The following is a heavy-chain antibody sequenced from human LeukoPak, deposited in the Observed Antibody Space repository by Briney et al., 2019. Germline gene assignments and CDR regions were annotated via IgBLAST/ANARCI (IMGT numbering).Heavy chain of an antibody. D-gene: IGHD2-2*01. CDR2: INHSGST. CDR3: ASRPSLVVPAADDAFDI. V-gene: IGHV4-34*01. J-gene: IGHJ3*02. CDR1: GGSFSGYY. Sequence: PSETLSLTCAVYGGSFSGYYWSWIRQPPGKGLEWNGEINHSGSTNYNPSLKSRVTISVDTSKNQFSLKLSSVTAADTAVYYCASRPSLVVPAADDAFDIWGQGTMVTASS.